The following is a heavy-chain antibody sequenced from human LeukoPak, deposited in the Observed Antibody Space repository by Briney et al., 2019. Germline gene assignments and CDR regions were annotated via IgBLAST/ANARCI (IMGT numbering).Heavy chain of an antibody. CDR2: IYYSGST. CDR1: GGSISSSSYN. Sequence: SETLSLTCTVSGGSISSSSYNWGWIRQPPGRGLEWIGSIYYSGSTYHNPSLKSRVTMSVDTSRDQFSLKLSSVTAADTAVYYCARHGGRVLSLYYMDVWGKGTTVTVSS. CDR3: ARHGGRVLSLYYMDV. J-gene: IGHJ6*03. V-gene: IGHV4-39*01. D-gene: IGHD3-3*01.